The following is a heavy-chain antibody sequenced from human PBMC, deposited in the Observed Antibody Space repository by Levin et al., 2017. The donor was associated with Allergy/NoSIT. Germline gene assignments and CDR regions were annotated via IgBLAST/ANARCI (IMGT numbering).Heavy chain of an antibody. V-gene: IGHV3-30*03. CDR1: GFNIINHA. J-gene: IGHJ6*02. CDR2: ISFDGRDI. Sequence: TGGSLRLSCAASGFNIINHAMHWVRQAPDKGLEWVAVISFDGRDIQYADSVKGRFALSKDSSTNTLFLQMKSLRAEDTACYYCARGQGYCDSSTCSYYYYFTMDVWGQGTTVSVSS. CDR3: ARGQGYCDSSTCSYYYYFTMDV. D-gene: IGHD2/OR15-2a*01.